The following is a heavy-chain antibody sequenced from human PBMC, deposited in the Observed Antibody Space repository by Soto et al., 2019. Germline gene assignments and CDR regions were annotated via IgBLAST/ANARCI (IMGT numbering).Heavy chain of an antibody. J-gene: IGHJ4*02. V-gene: IGHV3-23*01. CDR3: AKEVPTYGSGY. Sequence: GGSLRLSCASSGLTFSSYAMSWVRQAPGKGLEWVSAISGSGGSTYYADSVKGRFTISRDNYKNTLYLQMNSLRDEDTAVYYCAKEVPTYGSGYWGQGTLVTVSS. CDR2: ISGSGGST. CDR1: GLTFSSYA. D-gene: IGHD3-10*01.